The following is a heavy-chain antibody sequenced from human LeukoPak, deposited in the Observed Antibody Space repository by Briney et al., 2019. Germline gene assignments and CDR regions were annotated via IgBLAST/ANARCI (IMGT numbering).Heavy chain of an antibody. V-gene: IGHV3-30-3*01. J-gene: IGHJ6*02. Sequence: GGSLGLSCAASGFTFSSYAMHWVRQAPGKGLEWVAVISYDGGNKYYADSVKGRFTISRDNSKNTLYLQMNSLRAEDTAVYYCARETLAWGDYFYYYGMDVWGQGTTVTVSS. CDR1: GFTFSSYA. D-gene: IGHD2-21*02. CDR3: ARETLAWGDYFYYYGMDV. CDR2: ISYDGGNK.